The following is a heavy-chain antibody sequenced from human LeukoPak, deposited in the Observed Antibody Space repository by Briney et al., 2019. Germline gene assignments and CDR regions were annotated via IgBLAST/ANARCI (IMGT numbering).Heavy chain of an antibody. CDR1: GFTFSSYG. V-gene: IGHV3-33*01. CDR3: ARARYCISTSCPYYYGMDV. CDR2: IWFDGSNN. J-gene: IGHJ6*02. Sequence: GGSLRLSCAASGFTFSSYGMHWVRQAPGKGLEWVAVIWFDGSNNYYADSVKGRFTISRDNSKNTLYLQMNSLRAEDTAVYYCARARYCISTSCPYYYGMDVWGQGTTVTVSS. D-gene: IGHD2-2*01.